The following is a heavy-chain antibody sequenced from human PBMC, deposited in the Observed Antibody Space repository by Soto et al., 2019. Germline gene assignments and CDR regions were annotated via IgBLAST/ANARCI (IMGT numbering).Heavy chain of an antibody. CDR3: AKEQGTMIVVRYGMDL. Sequence: PGGSRRLSFAASGFTFSSYAMSWVRQAPGKGLEWVSAISGSGGSTYYADSVKGRFTISRDNSKNTLYLQMNSLRAEDTAVYYCAKEQGTMIVVRYGMDLWGQGTTVTVSS. J-gene: IGHJ6*02. D-gene: IGHD3-22*01. CDR1: GFTFSSYA. CDR2: ISGSGGST. V-gene: IGHV3-23*01.